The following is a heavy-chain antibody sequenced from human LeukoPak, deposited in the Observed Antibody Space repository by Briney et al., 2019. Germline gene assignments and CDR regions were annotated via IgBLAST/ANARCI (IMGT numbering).Heavy chain of an antibody. CDR3: ARTSGYSNGTNYYYYYYMDV. J-gene: IGHJ6*03. CDR1: GGSISSSGYY. D-gene: IGHD5-18*01. Sequence: PSETLSLTCTVSGGSISSSGYYWGWIRQPPGKGLEWIGSIYYSGSTYYNPSLKSRVTISVDTSKNQFSLKLSSVTAADTAVYYCARTSGYSNGTNYYYYYYMDVWGKGTTVTVSS. CDR2: IYYSGST. V-gene: IGHV4-39*01.